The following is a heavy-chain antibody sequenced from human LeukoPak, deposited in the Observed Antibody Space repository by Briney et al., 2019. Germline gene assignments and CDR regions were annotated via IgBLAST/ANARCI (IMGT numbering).Heavy chain of an antibody. J-gene: IGHJ4*02. V-gene: IGHV3-48*03. Sequence: GGSLRLSCAASGFTFSSYEMNRVRQAPGKGLEWVSYISSSGSTIYYADSVKGRFTISRDNAKNSLYLQMNSLRAEDTAVYYCARVKLGIDYWGQGALVTVSS. CDR1: GFTFSSYE. D-gene: IGHD1-26*01. CDR2: ISSSGSTI. CDR3: ARVKLGIDY.